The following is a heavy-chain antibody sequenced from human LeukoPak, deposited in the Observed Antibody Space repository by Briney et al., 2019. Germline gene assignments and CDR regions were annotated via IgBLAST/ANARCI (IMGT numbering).Heavy chain of an antibody. CDR2: ISSSTSYI. CDR1: GFTLSSYS. Sequence: GGSLRLSCAASGFTLSSYSMNWIRQAPGKGLEWVSSISSSTSYIYYADSVKGRFTISKDNAKNSLYLQMNSLRAEDTAVYYCARAGGSTVSHSDYWGQGTLVTVSS. D-gene: IGHD4-17*01. CDR3: ARAGGSTVSHSDY. J-gene: IGHJ4*02. V-gene: IGHV3-21*01.